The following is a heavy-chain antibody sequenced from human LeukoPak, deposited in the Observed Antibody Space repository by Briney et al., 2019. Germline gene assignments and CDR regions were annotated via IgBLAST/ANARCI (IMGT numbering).Heavy chain of an antibody. CDR1: GFTFSTYN. D-gene: IGHD3-10*02. J-gene: IGHJ6*04. CDR2: ISGSGGST. CDR3: AELGITMIGGV. Sequence: GGSLRLSCAASGFTFSTYNMNWVRQAPGKGLEWVSAISGSGGSTYYADSVKGRFTISRDNSKNTLYLQMNSLRAEDTAVYYCAELGITMIGGVWGKGTTVTISS. V-gene: IGHV3-23*01.